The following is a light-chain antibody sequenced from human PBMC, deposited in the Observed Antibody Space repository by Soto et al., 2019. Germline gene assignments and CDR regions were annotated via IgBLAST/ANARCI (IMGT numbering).Light chain of an antibody. V-gene: IGKV1-8*01. J-gene: IGKJ1*01. CDR1: QPISTY. CDR3: QQYYTYPLA. CDR2: AAS. Sequence: AIRMTQSPSSISAFTGDRVTITCRASQPISTYLAWYQQKPGTAPTLLIYAASTLQSGVPSRFRGSGSGTDFTLTISCLQSEDLATYFCQQYYTYPLAFGHGTKVEIQ.